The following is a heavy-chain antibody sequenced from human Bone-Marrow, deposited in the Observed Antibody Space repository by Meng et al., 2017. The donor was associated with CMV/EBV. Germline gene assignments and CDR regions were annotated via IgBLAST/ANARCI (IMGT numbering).Heavy chain of an antibody. CDR2: ISWNSGSI. CDR1: GFTFDDYA. J-gene: IGHJ6*02. D-gene: IGHD2-2*03. V-gene: IGHV3-9*01. Sequence: SLKISCAASGFTFDDYAMHWVRQAPGKGLEWVSGISWNSGSIGYVDSVKGRFTISRDNAKNSLYLQMNSLRAEDTAVYYCARDFLGYCSSTSCLSGYYYYYGMDVWGQGTTVTVSS. CDR3: ARDFLGYCSSTSCLSGYYYYYGMDV.